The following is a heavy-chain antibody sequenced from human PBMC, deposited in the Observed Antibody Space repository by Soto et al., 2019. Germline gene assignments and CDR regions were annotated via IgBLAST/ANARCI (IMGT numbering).Heavy chain of an antibody. Sequence: QLQLQESGPGLVKPSETLSLICTVSGGSISSSRYRWGWVRQPPGKGLEWIGTIYYSGSTHYNPSLKSRVTISGDTSKSQFSLRLNSVTAADTAVYYCATVDGLGVVTPFMDYWGQGTLVTVSS. D-gene: IGHD3-3*01. V-gene: IGHV4-39*01. CDR3: ATVDGLGVVTPFMDY. CDR1: GGSISSSRYR. CDR2: IYYSGST. J-gene: IGHJ4*02.